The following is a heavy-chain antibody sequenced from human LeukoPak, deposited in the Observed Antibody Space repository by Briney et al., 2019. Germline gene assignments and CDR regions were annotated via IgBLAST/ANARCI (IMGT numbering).Heavy chain of an antibody. CDR2: IYTSGST. V-gene: IGHV4-4*07. D-gene: IGHD2-2*01. Sequence: SETLSLTCTVSGGSISSYYWSWIRQPAGKGLEWIGRIYTSGSTNYNPSLKGRVTMSVDTSKNQFSLKLSSVTAEDTAVYYCAREQCSSTSCYPGVRHYNWFDPWGQGTLVTVSS. CDR3: AREQCSSTSCYPGVRHYNWFDP. CDR1: GGSISSYY. J-gene: IGHJ5*02.